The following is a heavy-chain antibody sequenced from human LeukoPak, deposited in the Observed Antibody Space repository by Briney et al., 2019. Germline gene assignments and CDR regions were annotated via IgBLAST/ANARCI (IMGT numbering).Heavy chain of an antibody. CDR1: GGSISHYY. D-gene: IGHD4/OR15-4a*01. Sequence: PSETLSLTCTVSGGSISHYYWSWIRHPPGKGPGRIGYIYYTGTTNYNPSLKSRVTISVDTSKNQFSLKLNSVTAADTAVYYCAREDPQTKVPEGMDVWGQGTTVTVSS. CDR2: IYYTGTT. J-gene: IGHJ6*02. V-gene: IGHV4-59*01. CDR3: AREDPQTKVPEGMDV.